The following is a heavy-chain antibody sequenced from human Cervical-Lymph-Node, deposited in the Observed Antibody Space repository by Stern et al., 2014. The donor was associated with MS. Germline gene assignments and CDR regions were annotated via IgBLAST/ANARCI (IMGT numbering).Heavy chain of an antibody. J-gene: IGHJ5*02. Sequence: QLQLQESGPGLVKPSQTLSLTCTVSGGSISRGGFYWTWIRQHAGKGLEWIGYIYHSGSTLYNPSLKSRVSISVDTSKNQFSLKMSSVTAADTAVYYCARGFTHYYAAYFDPWGQGTLVTVSS. CDR3: ARGFTHYYAAYFDP. D-gene: IGHD3-10*01. CDR2: IYHSGST. CDR1: GGSISRGGFY. V-gene: IGHV4-31*03.